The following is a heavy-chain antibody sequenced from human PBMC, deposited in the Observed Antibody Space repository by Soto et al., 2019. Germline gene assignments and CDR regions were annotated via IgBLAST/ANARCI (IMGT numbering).Heavy chain of an antibody. Sequence: EVQLVESGGDLVQPGGSLRLSCAASGFTFSNYWMHWVRQAPGKGLVWVSRINLDGSKASYADSVKGRFTISRDNAKNTLLLQMNSLRAGDTAVYYCTKGSISNSGNYSLPIDSCGQGTLVTVSS. J-gene: IGHJ4*02. CDR2: INLDGSKA. V-gene: IGHV3-74*01. CDR1: GFTFSNYW. D-gene: IGHD3-10*01. CDR3: TKGSISNSGNYSLPIDS.